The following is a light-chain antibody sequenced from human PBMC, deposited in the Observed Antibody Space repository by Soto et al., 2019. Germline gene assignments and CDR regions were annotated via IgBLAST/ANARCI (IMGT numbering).Light chain of an antibody. Sequence: QSVLTQPPSTSGTPGQRVTISCSGSSSNIGSNTVNWYQQVPGTAPKLLIYSDDQRPSGVPDRFSGSKSGTSASLAISGLRSEDEADYYCAAWDDSLNAHYVFGTGTKLTVL. CDR2: SDD. CDR1: SSNIGSNT. CDR3: AAWDDSLNAHYV. J-gene: IGLJ1*01. V-gene: IGLV1-44*01.